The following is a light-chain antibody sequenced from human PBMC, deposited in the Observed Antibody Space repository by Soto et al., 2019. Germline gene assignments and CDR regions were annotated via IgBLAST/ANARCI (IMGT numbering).Light chain of an antibody. J-gene: IGKJ3*01. Sequence: EIVLTQSPGTLSLSPGERATLSCRASQSVSSSYLAWYQQKPGQAPRLLIYGASSRATGIPDRFSGSGSGTDFTLTISRVEPEDFAVYYCQQYGSSLITFGPGTKVDIK. CDR2: GAS. CDR1: QSVSSSY. V-gene: IGKV3-20*01. CDR3: QQYGSSLIT.